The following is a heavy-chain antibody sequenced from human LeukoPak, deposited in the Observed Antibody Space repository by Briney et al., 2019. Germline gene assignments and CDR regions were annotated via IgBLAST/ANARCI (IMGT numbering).Heavy chain of an antibody. V-gene: IGHV3-21*01. CDR2: ISSSSSYI. CDR1: GFTFSSYS. J-gene: IGHJ3*02. D-gene: IGHD5-12*01. CDR3: ATQVDSTLTRSDI. Sequence: PGGSLRLSCAASGFTFSSYSMNWVRQAPGKGLEWVSSISSSSSYIYYADSVKGRFTISRDNAKDSLYLQMNSLRAEDTAVYYCATQVDSTLTRSDIWGQGTMVTVSS.